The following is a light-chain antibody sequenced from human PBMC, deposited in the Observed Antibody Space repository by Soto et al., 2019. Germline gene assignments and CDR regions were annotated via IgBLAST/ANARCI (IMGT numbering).Light chain of an antibody. J-gene: IGKJ3*01. V-gene: IGKV1-27*01. Sequence: DIQMTQSPSSLSASVGDRVTITCRASQGISNYVAWYQQKPGTIPKLLIYAASTLQSGVPSRYSGSGFGTDFTLNISSLLPEDVATYYCQKYSSAPFTFGPGTKVDIK. CDR3: QKYSSAPFT. CDR2: AAS. CDR1: QGISNY.